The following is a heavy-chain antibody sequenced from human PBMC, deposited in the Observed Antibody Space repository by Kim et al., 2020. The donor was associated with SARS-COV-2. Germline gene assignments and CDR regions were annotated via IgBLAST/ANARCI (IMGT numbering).Heavy chain of an antibody. J-gene: IGHJ6*02. CDR3: ARDQQDIVASSYYYYGMDV. Sequence: ASVKVSCKASGYTFTSYGISWVRQAPGQGLEWMGWISAYNGNTNYAQKLQGRVTMTTDTSTSTAYMELRSLRSDDTAVYYCARDQQDIVASSYYYYGMDVWGQGTTVTVSS. CDR2: ISAYNGNT. CDR1: GYTFTSYG. D-gene: IGHD5-12*01. V-gene: IGHV1-18*01.